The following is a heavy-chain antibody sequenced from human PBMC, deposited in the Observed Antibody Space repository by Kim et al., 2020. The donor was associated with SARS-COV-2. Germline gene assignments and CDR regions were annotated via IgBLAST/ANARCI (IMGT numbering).Heavy chain of an antibody. V-gene: IGHV3-33*07. CDR2: IRYDGRNK. D-gene: IGHD3-10*01. CDR1: GFTFSSYG. Sequence: GGSLRLSCAVSGFTFSSYGMFWVRQAPGKGLEWVAVIRYDGRNKYYADSVKGRFAISRDNSKNTLSLQMNSLRPDDTAVYYCARVAGTSGFGDYWGQGTLVTVSS. J-gene: IGHJ4*02. CDR3: ARVAGTSGFGDY.